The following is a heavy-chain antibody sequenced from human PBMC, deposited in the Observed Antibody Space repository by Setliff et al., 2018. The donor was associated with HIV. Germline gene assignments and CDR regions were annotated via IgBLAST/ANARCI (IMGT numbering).Heavy chain of an antibody. J-gene: IGHJ4*02. CDR1: GGSISSSNFY. D-gene: IGHD2-21*01. Sequence: PSETLSLTCTVYGGSISSSNFYWVWIRQSPGKGLEWIGSIYYTGTTNYNPSLKSRVTISVETSKVQFSLKLNSVTVVDTAVYFCARLKRDGTYFFDFWGQETLVTVSS. V-gene: IGHV4-39*01. CDR2: IYYTGTT. CDR3: ARLKRDGTYFFDF.